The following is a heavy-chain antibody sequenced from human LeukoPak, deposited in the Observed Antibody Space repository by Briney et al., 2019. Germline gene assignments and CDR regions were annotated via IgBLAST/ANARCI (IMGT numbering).Heavy chain of an antibody. J-gene: IGHJ4*02. D-gene: IGHD3-10*01. CDR1: GFTFSSYA. CDR3: ARGALELYYYGSGSYLYTSSFDY. CDR2: ISSNGGST. Sequence: GGSLRLSCAASGFTFSSYAMHWFRQAPGKGLEYVSAISSNGGSTYYANSVKGRFTISRDNSKNTLYLQMGSLRAEDMAVYYCARGALELYYYGSGSYLYTSSFDYWGQGTLVTVSS. V-gene: IGHV3-64*01.